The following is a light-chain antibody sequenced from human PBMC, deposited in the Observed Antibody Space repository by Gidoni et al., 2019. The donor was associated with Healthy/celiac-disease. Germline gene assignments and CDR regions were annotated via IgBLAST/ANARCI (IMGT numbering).Light chain of an antibody. CDR3: QQSYSSPPYT. CDR1: QSISSY. J-gene: IGKJ2*01. CDR2: AAS. Sequence: DIQMTRSPSSLSASVGDRVTITCRASQSISSYLNWYQQKPGKAPKLLIYAASSLQSGVLSRFSGSGCGTDVTILISSLQHEDFAAYYCQQSYSSPPYTFGQGTKLEIK. V-gene: IGKV1-39*01.